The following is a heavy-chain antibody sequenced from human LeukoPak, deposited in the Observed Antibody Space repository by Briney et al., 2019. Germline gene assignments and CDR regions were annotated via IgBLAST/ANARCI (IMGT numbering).Heavy chain of an antibody. Sequence: GGSLRLSCAASGFTFDDYAMHWVRQAPGKGLEWVSGISWNSGSIGSADSVKGRFTISRDNAKNSLYLQMNNLRAEDTAVYYCAKDAPDSSGWYGLGYYFDYWGQGTLVTVSS. CDR1: GFTFDDYA. D-gene: IGHD6-19*01. V-gene: IGHV3-9*01. CDR3: AKDAPDSSGWYGLGYYFDY. CDR2: ISWNSGSI. J-gene: IGHJ4*02.